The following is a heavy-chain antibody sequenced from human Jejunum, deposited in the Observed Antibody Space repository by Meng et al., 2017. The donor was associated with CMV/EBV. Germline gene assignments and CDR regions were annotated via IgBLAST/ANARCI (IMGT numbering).Heavy chain of an antibody. J-gene: IGHJ6*02. V-gene: IGHV3-7*01. CDR2: IKQDGSER. Sequence: ASGFTFSSCWMYWVRQVPGKGLEWVANIKQDGSERYYVESVKGRFTISRNNAKNSLFLQMDGLRAEDTAVYYCARQKCGGDCDMDVWGQGTTVTVSS. D-gene: IGHD2-21*01. CDR3: ARQKCGGDCDMDV. CDR1: GFTFSSCW.